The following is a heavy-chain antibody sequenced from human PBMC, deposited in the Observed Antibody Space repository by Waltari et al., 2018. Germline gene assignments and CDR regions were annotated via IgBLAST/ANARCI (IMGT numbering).Heavy chain of an antibody. J-gene: IGHJ3*02. CDR3: ARGHGYSSSSPHAAFDI. CDR2: IYYSGST. V-gene: IGHV4-30-4*08. Sequence: QVQLQESGPGLVKPSQTLSLTCTVSGGSISSGDYYGSCIRQPPGKGLGWIGYIYYSGSTYYNPSLKSRVTISVDTSKNQFSLKLSSVTAADTAVYYCARGHGYSSSSPHAAFDIWGQGTMVTVSS. D-gene: IGHD6-13*01. CDR1: GGSISSGDYY.